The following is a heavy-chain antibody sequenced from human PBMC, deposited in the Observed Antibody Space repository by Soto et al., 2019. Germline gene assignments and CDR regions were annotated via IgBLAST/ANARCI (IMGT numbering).Heavy chain of an antibody. CDR1: GGTFSSYA. J-gene: IGHJ4*02. CDR2: IIPIFGTA. V-gene: IGHV1-69*01. Sequence: QVQLVQSGAEVKKPGSSVKVSCKASGGTFSSYAISWVRQAPGQGLEWVGGIIPIFGTANYAQKFQGRVTITADESTSTAYMELSSLRSEDTAVYYCARESRGYCTNGVCPGPFDYWGQGTLVTVSS. D-gene: IGHD2-8*01. CDR3: ARESRGYCTNGVCPGPFDY.